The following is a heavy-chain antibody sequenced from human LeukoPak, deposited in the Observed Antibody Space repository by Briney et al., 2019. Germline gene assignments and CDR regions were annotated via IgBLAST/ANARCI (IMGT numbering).Heavy chain of an antibody. CDR1: GFTVSSNY. CDR2: IYSGGST. Sequence: PGGSLRLSCAASGFTVSSNYMSWVRQAPGKGLEWVSVIYSGGSTYYADSVKGRFTISRDNSKNTLYLQMNSLRAEDTAVYYCVRLAWGYYYYMDVWDKAPTVTAPS. D-gene: IGHD7-27*01. V-gene: IGHV3-53*01. J-gene: IGHJ6*03. CDR3: VRLAWGYYYYMDV.